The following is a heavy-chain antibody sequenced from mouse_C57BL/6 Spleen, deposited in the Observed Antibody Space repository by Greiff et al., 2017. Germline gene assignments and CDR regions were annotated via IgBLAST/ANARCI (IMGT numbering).Heavy chain of an antibody. D-gene: IGHD2-4*01. CDR2: IYPGDGDT. CDR3: AQNLYDDGEGGYAMDY. V-gene: IGHV1-82*01. J-gene: IGHJ4*01. Sequence: VQLQQSGPELVKPGASVKISCKASGYAFSSSWMNWVKQRPGNGLEWIGRIYPGDGDTNYNGKFKGKATLTADKSSSTAYMQLSSLTSEDSAVYFCAQNLYDDGEGGYAMDYWGQGTSVTVSS. CDR1: GYAFSSSW.